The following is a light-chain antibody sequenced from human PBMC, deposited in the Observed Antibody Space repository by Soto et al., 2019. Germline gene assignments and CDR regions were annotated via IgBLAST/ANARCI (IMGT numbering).Light chain of an antibody. CDR1: QSISSY. J-gene: IGKJ2*01. Sequence: DIQMTQSPSSLSASVGDRVTITCRASQSISSYLNWYQQKPGKAPKLLIYAASSLQSGVPTRFSGSGSGTDFNLTSSSLQPEDVATYYCQQSYRTPRYTCGQGTKLEIK. CDR3: QQSYRTPRYT. CDR2: AAS. V-gene: IGKV1-39*01.